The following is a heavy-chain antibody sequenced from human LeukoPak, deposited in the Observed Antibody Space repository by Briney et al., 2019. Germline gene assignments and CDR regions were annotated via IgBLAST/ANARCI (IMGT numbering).Heavy chain of an antibody. CDR1: GLTLTRHW. Sequence: ASVKVSCKASGLTLTRHWMHWVRQAPGQGLEWMGVINPNGDFTMYAQKFQGRVTMTRDTSTSTLYMELSSLRFDDTAVYYCARDHSDSNSWWFDPWGQGTLVAVST. CDR3: ARDHSDSNSWWFDP. V-gene: IGHV1-46*01. D-gene: IGHD3-22*01. CDR2: INPNGDFT. J-gene: IGHJ5*02.